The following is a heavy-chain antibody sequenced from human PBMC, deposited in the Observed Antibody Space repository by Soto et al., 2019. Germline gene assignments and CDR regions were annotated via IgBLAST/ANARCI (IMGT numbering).Heavy chain of an antibody. CDR3: ASGRSTDYGDYLDY. J-gene: IGHJ4*02. V-gene: IGHV3-74*01. CDR1: GFTFSSYW. Sequence: GGSLRLSCAASGFTFSSYWMHWVRQAPGKGLVWVSRINSDGSSTSYADSVKGRFTISRDNAKNTLYLQMNSLRAEDMAVYYCASGRSTDYGDYLDYWGQGTLVTVSS. D-gene: IGHD4-17*01. CDR2: INSDGSST.